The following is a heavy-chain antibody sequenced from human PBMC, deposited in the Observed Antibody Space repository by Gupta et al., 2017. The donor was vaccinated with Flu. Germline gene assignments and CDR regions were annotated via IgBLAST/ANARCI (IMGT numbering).Heavy chain of an antibody. V-gene: IGHV3-23*01. D-gene: IGHD2-21*01. Sequence: EVQLLESAGGWMQPGGSLRLSCAASGFQFGDYAMTWVRQAPGKGLEWVSGISASGGFTYYADSVKGRFTISRDNSKNTLYLQMDSLRGGDTAVYYCAQAPNAIVVVPGVRWGQGTLVTVSS. J-gene: IGHJ4*02. CDR3: AQAPNAIVVVPGVR. CDR2: ISASGGFT. CDR1: GFQFGDYA.